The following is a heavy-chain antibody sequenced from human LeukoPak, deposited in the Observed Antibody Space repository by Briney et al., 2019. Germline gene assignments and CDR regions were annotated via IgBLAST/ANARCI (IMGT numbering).Heavy chain of an antibody. CDR2: INPSGVII. J-gene: IGHJ4*02. V-gene: IGHV1-46*01. CDR1: GYTFTSYY. D-gene: IGHD6-13*01. Sequence: ASVKVSCKASGYTFTSYYMHWVRQAPGQEVKWRGVINPSGVIISNAQKFQGRVTMSRYMSTSTVYMELSSLKSEDTAVYSCARDLAADGRGPDYWGQGTLVTVSS. CDR3: ARDLAADGRGPDY.